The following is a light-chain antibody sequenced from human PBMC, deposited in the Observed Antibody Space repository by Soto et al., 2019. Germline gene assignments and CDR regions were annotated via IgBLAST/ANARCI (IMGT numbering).Light chain of an antibody. CDR3: AAWDDSLNGRV. J-gene: IGLJ2*01. Sequence: QLVLNQPPSASGTPGQRVTISCSGSSSKIGSNTVNWYQQLPGTAPKLLIYSNNQRPSGVPDRFSGSKSGSSASLAISGLQSEDEADYYCAAWDDSLNGRVFGGGTKLTVL. CDR1: SSKIGSNT. CDR2: SNN. V-gene: IGLV1-44*01.